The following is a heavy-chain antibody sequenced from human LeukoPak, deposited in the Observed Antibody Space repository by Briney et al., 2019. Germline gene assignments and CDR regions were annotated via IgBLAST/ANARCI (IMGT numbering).Heavy chain of an antibody. Sequence: PGGSLRLSRAASGFTFSSYAMSWVRQAPGKGLEWVSAISGSGGSTYYADSVKGRFTISRDNSKNTLYLQMNSLRAEDTAVYYCAKVRSFEYYDSSGYPDAFDIWGQGTMVTVSS. CDR2: ISGSGGST. V-gene: IGHV3-23*01. J-gene: IGHJ3*02. CDR3: AKVRSFEYYDSSGYPDAFDI. CDR1: GFTFSSYA. D-gene: IGHD3-22*01.